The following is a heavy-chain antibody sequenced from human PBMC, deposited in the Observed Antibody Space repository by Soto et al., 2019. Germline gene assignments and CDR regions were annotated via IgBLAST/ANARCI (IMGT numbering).Heavy chain of an antibody. J-gene: IGHJ4*02. D-gene: IGHD3-22*01. CDR1: GFTFSSYA. CDR3: ARAKSSYDSSGYYPDY. V-gene: IGHV3-30-3*01. Sequence: HPGGSLRLSCAASGFTFSSYAMHWVRQAPGKGLEWVAVISYDGSNKYYADSVKGRFTISRDNSKNTLYLQMNSLRAEDTAVYYCARAKSSYDSSGYYPDYWGQGTLVTVSS. CDR2: ISYDGSNK.